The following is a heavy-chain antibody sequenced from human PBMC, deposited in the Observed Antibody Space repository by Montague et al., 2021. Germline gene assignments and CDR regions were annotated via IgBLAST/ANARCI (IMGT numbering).Heavy chain of an antibody. Sequence: SETLSLTCTVSGDSICSKYFWSWVRQPLGKGLEWIGEIYHGTTSYSPPLKGRLTVSMDTSKNQFSLKLSSVTAADTAIYYCAVGSESAWELLHHWGQGILVTVSS. CDR2: IYHGTT. CDR3: AVGSESAWELLHH. V-gene: IGHV4-4*02. D-gene: IGHD1-26*01. CDR1: GDSICSKYF. J-gene: IGHJ5*02.